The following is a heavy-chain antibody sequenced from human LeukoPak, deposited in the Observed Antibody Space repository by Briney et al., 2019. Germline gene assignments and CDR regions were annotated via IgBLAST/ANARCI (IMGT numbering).Heavy chain of an antibody. CDR3: AKDLGRYRNNFFDY. CDR2: ISGSGGGT. V-gene: IGHV3-23*01. CDR1: GFTFSSIS. J-gene: IGHJ4*02. D-gene: IGHD1-26*01. Sequence: GGSLRLSCAASGFTFSSISMSWVRQAPDKGLEWVSTISGSGGGTSYADSVKGRFTISRDDSKNTLYLQMNSLRADDTAVYYCAKDLGRYRNNFFDYWGQGNLVTVSS.